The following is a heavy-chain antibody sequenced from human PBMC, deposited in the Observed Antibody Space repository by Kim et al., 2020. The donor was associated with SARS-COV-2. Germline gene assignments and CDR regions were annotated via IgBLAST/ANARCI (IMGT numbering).Heavy chain of an antibody. D-gene: IGHD6-13*01. CDR3: ARGLPQQLAQAWFDP. CDR2: IYHSGST. V-gene: IGHV4-4*02. J-gene: IGHJ5*02. CDR1: GGSISSSNW. Sequence: SETLSLTCAVSGGSISSSNWWSWVRQPPGKGLEWIGEIYHSGSTNYNPSLKSRVTISVDKSKNQFSLKLSSVTAADTAVYYCARGLPQQLAQAWFDPWGQGTLVTVSS.